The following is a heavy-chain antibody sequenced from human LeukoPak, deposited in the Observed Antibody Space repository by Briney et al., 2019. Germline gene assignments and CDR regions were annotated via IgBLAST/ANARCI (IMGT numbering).Heavy chain of an antibody. Sequence: GGSLRLSCAASGFTFSAPWMTWVRQAPGKRLEWGTSINQDASVQHLVNFVKGSFAISRDNAKNSLYLQMNSLRDDDTAIYNCARNRAAPEDWGQGTLVTVSS. CDR1: GFTFSAPW. J-gene: IGHJ4*02. D-gene: IGHD1-14*01. V-gene: IGHV3-7*01. CDR3: ARNRAAPED. CDR2: INQDASVQ.